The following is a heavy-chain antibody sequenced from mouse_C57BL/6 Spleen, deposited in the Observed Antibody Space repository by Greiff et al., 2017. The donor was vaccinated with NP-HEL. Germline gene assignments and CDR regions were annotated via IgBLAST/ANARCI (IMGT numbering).Heavy chain of an antibody. CDR3: TRLRLPS. CDR2: IDPETGGT. V-gene: IGHV1-15*01. Sequence: VQVVESGAELVRPGASVTLSCKASGYTFTDYEMHWVKQTPVHGLEWIGAIDPETGGTAYNQKFKGKAILTADKSSSTAYMELRSLTSEDSAVYYCTRLRLPSWGQGTLVTVSA. J-gene: IGHJ3*01. D-gene: IGHD3-2*02. CDR1: GYTFTDYE.